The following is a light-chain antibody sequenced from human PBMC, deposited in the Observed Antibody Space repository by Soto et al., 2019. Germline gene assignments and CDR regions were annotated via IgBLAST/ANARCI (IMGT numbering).Light chain of an antibody. V-gene: IGLV2-14*01. Sequence: QSALTQPASISGSPEQSITISCTGTNSDVGGYNYVSWYQQYPGKAPKLMIYDVDNRPSGVSYRFSGSKSGKTASLTISGLQAEDEADYYCSSYTTSSTVVFGGGTKLTVL. CDR3: SSYTTSSTVV. CDR2: DVD. CDR1: NSDVGGYNY. J-gene: IGLJ2*01.